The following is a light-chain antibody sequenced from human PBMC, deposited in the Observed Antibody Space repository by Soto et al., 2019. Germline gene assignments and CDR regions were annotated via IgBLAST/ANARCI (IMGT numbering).Light chain of an antibody. Sequence: DIQRTQSPSTLSESVGDRVTITCRASQTISSWLAWYQQKPGKAPKLLIYKASTLKSGVPSRFSGSGSGTEFTLTISSLQPDDFATYYCQQYNSYSRTFGPGTKVDIK. CDR2: KAS. J-gene: IGKJ1*01. V-gene: IGKV1-5*03. CDR1: QTISSW. CDR3: QQYNSYSRT.